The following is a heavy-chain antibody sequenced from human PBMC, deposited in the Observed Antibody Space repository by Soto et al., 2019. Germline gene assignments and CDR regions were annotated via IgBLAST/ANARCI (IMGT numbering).Heavy chain of an antibody. CDR2: IITAFGTT. Sequence: QVQLVQSGPEVKKPGSSVKVSCKASGDTFNSYVITWVRQAPGQGLEWLGGIITAFGTTSYAQNFQDRLTITADEAATTDHMELSSLTSDDTAMYYCTRSYGYTSGGGLDNWGQGTLVTVSS. CDR1: GDTFNSYV. J-gene: IGHJ4*02. CDR3: TRSYGYTSGGGLDN. V-gene: IGHV1-69*01. D-gene: IGHD5-18*01.